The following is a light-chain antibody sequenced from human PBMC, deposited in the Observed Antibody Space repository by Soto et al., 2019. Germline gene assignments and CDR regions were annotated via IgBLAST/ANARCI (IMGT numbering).Light chain of an antibody. J-gene: IGKJ4*01. CDR2: AAS. Sequence: DLQMTQSPSSLSASVGDRVTITCRASQSISSYLNWYQQKPGKAPKLLIYAASSLQSGVPSRFSGSGSGTDFTLTISSLQPEDFATYYCQQSYSTPPTFGGGTKEEIK. CDR1: QSISSY. CDR3: QQSYSTPPT. V-gene: IGKV1-39*01.